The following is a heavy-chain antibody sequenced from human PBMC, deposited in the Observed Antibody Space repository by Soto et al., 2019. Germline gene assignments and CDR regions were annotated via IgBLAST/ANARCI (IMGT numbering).Heavy chain of an antibody. CDR1: GFTFDDYA. CDR2: ISWNSGSI. Sequence: GGSLRLSCAASGFTFDDYAMHWVRQAPGKGLEWVSGISWNSGSIGYADSVKGRFTMTTDTSTSTAYMELRSLRSDDTAVYYCARGGSSWYVWFDPWGQGTLVTVSS. D-gene: IGHD6-13*01. J-gene: IGHJ5*02. CDR3: ARGGSSWYVWFDP. V-gene: IGHV3-9*01.